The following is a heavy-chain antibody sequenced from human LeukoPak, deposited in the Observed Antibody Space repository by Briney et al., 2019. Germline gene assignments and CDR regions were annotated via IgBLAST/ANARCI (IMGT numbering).Heavy chain of an antibody. J-gene: IGHJ5*02. D-gene: IGHD3-9*01. V-gene: IGHV3-23*01. CDR3: TKGPDFVWLLYWFDP. CDR2: IGGKRGTT. Sequence: GCSLRLSCAASGFTLSSYAMSWVRQAPGKGLEWVSAIGGKRGTTYYADSVNGRFTISRDNSQITQYLQTNSLRAEDTAVYYCTKGPDFVWLLYWFDPWGQGTLVTVSS. CDR1: GFTLSSYA.